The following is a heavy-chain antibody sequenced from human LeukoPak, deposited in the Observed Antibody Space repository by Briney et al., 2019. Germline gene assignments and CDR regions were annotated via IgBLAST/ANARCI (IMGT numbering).Heavy chain of an antibody. D-gene: IGHD5-18*01. V-gene: IGHV3-7*01. CDR3: ARDLSGVTGYTYGRGIDY. CDR1: GFTFSRYW. Sequence: GGSLRLSCAASGFTFSRYWMSWVRQAPGKGREWVANIKKDGSEKYYVDAVKGRFTISRDNAKTSLYLQMNSLRAEDTAVYYCARDLSGVTGYTYGRGIDYWGQGTLVTVSS. J-gene: IGHJ4*02. CDR2: IKKDGSEK.